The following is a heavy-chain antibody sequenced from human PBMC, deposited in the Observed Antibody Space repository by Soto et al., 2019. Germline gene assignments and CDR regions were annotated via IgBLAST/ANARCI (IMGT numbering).Heavy chain of an antibody. V-gene: IGHV1-69*02. CDR2: IIPILGIA. J-gene: IGHJ4*02. CDR1: GGTFSSYT. D-gene: IGHD2-21*01. Sequence: QVQLVQSGAEVKKPGSSVKVSCKASGGTFSSYTISWVRQAPGQGLEWMGRIIPILGIANYAQKFQGRVTITADKSTSTAYMELSSLRSEDTAVDYCARFGAGGCDWSFDYWGQGTLVTVSS. CDR3: ARFGAGGCDWSFDY.